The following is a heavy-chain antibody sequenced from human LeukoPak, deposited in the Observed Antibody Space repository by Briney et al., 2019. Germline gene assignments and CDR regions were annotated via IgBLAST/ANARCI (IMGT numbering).Heavy chain of an antibody. CDR2: IWYDGSNK. D-gene: IGHD3-22*01. J-gene: IGHJ4*02. V-gene: IGHV3-33*01. CDR3: ARDSALYYYDSSGSGEFDY. CDR1: GFTLSSYG. Sequence: GGSLRLSCAASGFTLSSYGMHWVRQAPGKGLEWVAVIWYDGSNKYYADSVKGRFTISRDNSKNTLYLQMNSLRTEDTAVYYCARDSALYYYDSSGSGEFDYWGQGTLVTVSS.